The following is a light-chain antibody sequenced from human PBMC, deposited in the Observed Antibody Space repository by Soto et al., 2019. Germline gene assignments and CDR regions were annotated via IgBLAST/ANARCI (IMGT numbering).Light chain of an antibody. CDR1: QSVSSSY. J-gene: IGKJ2*01. CDR2: GAS. CDR3: HQYGSSPTYT. V-gene: IGKV3-20*01. Sequence: EIVLTQSPGTLSLSPGERATLSCRASQSVSSSYLAWYQQKPGQAPRLLIYGASSRATGIPDRFSGSGSGTDFTLTIIRLETEDCAVYYCHQYGSSPTYTFGQGNKLEIK.